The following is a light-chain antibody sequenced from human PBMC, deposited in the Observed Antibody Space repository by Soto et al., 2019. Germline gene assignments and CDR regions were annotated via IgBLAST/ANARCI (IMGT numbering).Light chain of an antibody. Sequence: DIQMTQSPSTLSASLGDRVTITCRASQSISSGLAWYQQKPGKAPKVLIYDASSLQSGVPSRFSGSGSGTEFTLTISSLQPEDFAVYYCQQYNSYSWTFGQGTKVDIK. CDR2: DAS. J-gene: IGKJ1*01. CDR1: QSISSG. V-gene: IGKV1-5*01. CDR3: QQYNSYSWT.